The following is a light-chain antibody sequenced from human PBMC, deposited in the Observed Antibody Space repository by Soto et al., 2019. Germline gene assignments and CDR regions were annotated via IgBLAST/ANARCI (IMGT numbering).Light chain of an antibody. CDR3: QSYYSSLSGSGV. CDR1: SSNIGAGYD. CDR2: GNI. Sequence: QSVLTQPPSVSGAPGQTVTISSTGSSSNIGAGYDVHWYQQFAGTAPKLLIYGNINRPSGVPDRFSGSKSGTSASLAITGLQAEDEADYYCQSYYSSLSGSGVFGGGTQLTVL. J-gene: IGLJ3*02. V-gene: IGLV1-40*01.